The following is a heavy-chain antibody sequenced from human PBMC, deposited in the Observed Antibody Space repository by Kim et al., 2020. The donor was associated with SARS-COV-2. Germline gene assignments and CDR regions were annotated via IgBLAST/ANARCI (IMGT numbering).Heavy chain of an antibody. CDR2: IYSGGST. CDR3: ARGQSYSSSWSFDY. D-gene: IGHD6-13*01. Sequence: GGSLRLSCAASGFTVSSNYMSWVRQAPGKGLEWVSVIYSGGSTYYADSVKGRFTISRDNSKNTLYLQMNSLRAEDTAVYYCARGQSYSSSWSFDYWGQGTLVTVSS. V-gene: IGHV3-66*01. J-gene: IGHJ4*02. CDR1: GFTVSSNY.